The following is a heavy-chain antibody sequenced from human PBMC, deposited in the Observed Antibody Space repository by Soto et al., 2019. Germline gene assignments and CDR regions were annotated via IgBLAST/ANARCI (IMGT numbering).Heavy chain of an antibody. D-gene: IGHD1-7*01. J-gene: IGHJ4*02. CDR3: AKDRNYPRDQFHY. Sequence: LRLSCAASGFTFSDYYMSWIRQAPGKGLEWVSYISSSGSIIYYTDSVKGRFTISRDNAKNSLYLHMDSLRAEDTAVYYCAKDRNYPRDQFHYWGQGTLVTVSS. CDR1: GFTFSDYY. V-gene: IGHV3-11*01. CDR2: ISSSGSII.